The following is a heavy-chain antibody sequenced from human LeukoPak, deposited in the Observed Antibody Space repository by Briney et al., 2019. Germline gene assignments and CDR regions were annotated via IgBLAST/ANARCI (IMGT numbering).Heavy chain of an antibody. CDR3: ARETYYDSSGYYIY. Sequence: GGSLRLSCAASGFTFSSYSMNWVRQAPGKGLEWVSSISSSSSYIYYADSMKGRFTISRDNAKSSLYLEMNSLRAEDTAVYYCARETYYDSSGYYIYWGQGTLVTVSS. V-gene: IGHV3-21*01. J-gene: IGHJ4*02. CDR1: GFTFSSYS. CDR2: ISSSSSYI. D-gene: IGHD3-22*01.